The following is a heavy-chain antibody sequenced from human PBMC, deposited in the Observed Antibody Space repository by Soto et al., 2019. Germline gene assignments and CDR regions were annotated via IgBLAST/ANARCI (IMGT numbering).Heavy chain of an antibody. CDR1: GYTFISYA. Sequence: QVQLVQSGAEEKKPGASVKVSCKASGYTFISYAMYWVRQAPGQRLEWMGWINAGNGNTKYSQKFQGRVTITRDTSASTAYMELSSLRSEDTAVYSCARDFNYGSGDYWGQGTLVTVSS. CDR3: ARDFNYGSGDY. D-gene: IGHD3-10*01. CDR2: INAGNGNT. V-gene: IGHV1-3*05. J-gene: IGHJ4*02.